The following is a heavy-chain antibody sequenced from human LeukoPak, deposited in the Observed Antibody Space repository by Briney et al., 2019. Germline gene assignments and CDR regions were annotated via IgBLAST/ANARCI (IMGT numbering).Heavy chain of an antibody. CDR3: AKAGSLLVGFGYYYDSSGLGY. Sequence: GRSLRLSCAASGFTFSSYGMHWVRQAPGKGLEWVAVISYDGSNKYYADSVKGRFTISRDNSKNTLYLQMNSLRAEDTAVYYCAKAGSLLVGFGYYYDSSGLGYWGQGTLVTVSS. J-gene: IGHJ4*02. CDR2: ISYDGSNK. V-gene: IGHV3-30*18. D-gene: IGHD3-22*01. CDR1: GFTFSSYG.